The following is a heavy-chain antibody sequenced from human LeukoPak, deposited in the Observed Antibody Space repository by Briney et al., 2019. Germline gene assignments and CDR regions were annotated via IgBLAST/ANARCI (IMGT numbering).Heavy chain of an antibody. V-gene: IGHV3-48*04. J-gene: IGHJ1*01. CDR3: ARGTGSYYGYFQP. D-gene: IGHD1-26*01. Sequence: GGSLRLSCAASGFTFDDYGMSWVRQAPGKGLEWVSYISSSSSTIYYADSVKGRFTISRDNAKNSLYLQMNSLRAEDTAVYYCARGTGSYYGYFQPWGQGTLVTVSS. CDR2: ISSSSSTI. CDR1: GFTFDDYG.